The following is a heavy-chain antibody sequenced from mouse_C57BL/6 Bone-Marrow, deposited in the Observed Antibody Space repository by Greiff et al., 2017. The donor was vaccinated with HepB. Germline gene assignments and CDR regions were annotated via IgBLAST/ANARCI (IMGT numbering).Heavy chain of an antibody. V-gene: IGHV7-1*01. CDR2: SRNKANDYTT. CDR1: GFTFSDFY. Sequence: DVKLVESGGGLVQSGRSLRLSCATSGFTFSDFYMEWVRQAPGKGLEWIAASRNKANDYTTEYSASVKGRFIVSRDTSQSILYLQMNALRAEDTAIYYCAEDYPASFAYWGQGTLVTVSA. J-gene: IGHJ3*01. CDR3: AEDYPASFAY. D-gene: IGHD6-1*01.